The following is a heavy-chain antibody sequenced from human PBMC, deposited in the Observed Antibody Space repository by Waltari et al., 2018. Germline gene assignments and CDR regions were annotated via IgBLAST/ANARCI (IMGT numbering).Heavy chain of an antibody. Sequence: QVQLVQSGAEVKKPGASVKVSCKASGYTFTGYYMHWVRQAPGQGLEWMGRINPNRGGTNYEQKVQGRVTMTGEPAISTAYMELGRLGSDDTAGYYCARDTGGATTGGGYWGQGTLVTVSS. CDR1: GYTFTGYY. V-gene: IGHV1-2*06. D-gene: IGHD1-26*01. CDR3: ARDTGGATTGGGY. J-gene: IGHJ4*02. CDR2: INPNRGGT.